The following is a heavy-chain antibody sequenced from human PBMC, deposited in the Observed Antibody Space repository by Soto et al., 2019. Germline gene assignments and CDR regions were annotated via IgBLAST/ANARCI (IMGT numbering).Heavy chain of an antibody. CDR3: ERHSIWLLLSDY. D-gene: IGHD3-22*01. CDR1: GGSFSGYY. CDR2: INHSGST. J-gene: IGHJ4*02. Sequence: SETLSLTCAVYGGSFSGYYWSWIRQPPGKGLEWIGEINHSGSTNYNPSLKSRVTISVDTSKNQFSLKLDSVTAADTAVYFCERHSIWLLLSDYWGQGSLVTVSS. V-gene: IGHV4-34*01.